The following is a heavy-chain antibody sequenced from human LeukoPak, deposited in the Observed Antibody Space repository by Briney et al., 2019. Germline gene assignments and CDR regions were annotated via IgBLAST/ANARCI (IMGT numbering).Heavy chain of an antibody. D-gene: IGHD2-2*01. V-gene: IGHV3-23*01. CDR3: AKLSTRDAFDI. Sequence: GGSLRLSCAASGFTFSSYWMSWVRQAPGEGLEWVSGISGSGGDTHYAESVKGRFTISRDNSKNTLYLQMNSLRVEDTALYNCAKLSTRDAFDIWGQGTMVTVSS. CDR1: GFTFSSYW. CDR2: ISGSGGDT. J-gene: IGHJ3*02.